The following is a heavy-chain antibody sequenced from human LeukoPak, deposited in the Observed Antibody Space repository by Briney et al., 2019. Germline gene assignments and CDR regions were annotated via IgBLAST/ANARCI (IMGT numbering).Heavy chain of an antibody. CDR1: GYTFTSYD. J-gene: IGHJ4*02. CDR3: ARNWGLAQGYFDY. D-gene: IGHD7-27*01. CDR2: MNPNSGNT. V-gene: IGHV1-8*01. Sequence: GASVKVSCKASGYTFTSYDINWVRQATGQGLEWMGWMNPNSGNTGYAQKFQGRVTMTRNTSISTAYMELSSLRSKDTAVYYCARNWGLAQGYFDYWGQGTLVTVSS.